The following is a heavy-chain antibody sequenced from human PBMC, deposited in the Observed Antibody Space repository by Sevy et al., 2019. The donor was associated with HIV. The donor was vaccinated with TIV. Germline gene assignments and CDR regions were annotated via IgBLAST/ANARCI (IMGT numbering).Heavy chain of an antibody. CDR2: IYYSGST. CDR3: ARGSYYDFWSGYYP. Sequence: SETLSLTCTVSDGSISSGGYYWSWIRQHPGKGLEWIGYIYYSGSTYYNPSLKSRVTISVDTSKNQFSLKLSSVTAADTAVYYCARGSYYDFWSGYYPWGQGTLVTVSS. CDR1: DGSISSGGYY. D-gene: IGHD3-3*01. J-gene: IGHJ5*02. V-gene: IGHV4-31*03.